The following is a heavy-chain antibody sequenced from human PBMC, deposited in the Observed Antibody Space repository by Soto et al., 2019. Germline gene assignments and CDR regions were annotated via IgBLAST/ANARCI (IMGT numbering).Heavy chain of an antibody. CDR2: IYYSGRT. J-gene: IGHJ4*02. D-gene: IGHD2-15*01. CDR1: GGSISSGDYY. Sequence: QVQLQESGPGLVKPSLTLSLTCTVSGGSISSGDYYWSWLRQPPGKGLEWIGYIYYSGRTYYNPSLKSRVTIAVDTSKTQCSLKVSSVTAADTAVYYCARGHTPLDYWGQGTLVTVSS. CDR3: ARGHTPLDY. V-gene: IGHV4-30-4*01.